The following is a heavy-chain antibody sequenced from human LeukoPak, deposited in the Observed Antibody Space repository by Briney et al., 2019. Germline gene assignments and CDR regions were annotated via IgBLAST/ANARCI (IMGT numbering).Heavy chain of an antibody. CDR1: GFTFSSYE. CDR3: AELGITMIGGV. V-gene: IGHV3-48*03. J-gene: IGHJ6*04. CDR2: TSSSGSTI. D-gene: IGHD3-10*02. Sequence: GGSLRLSCAASGFTFSSYEMNWVRQAPGKGLEWVSYTSSSGSTIYYADSVKGRFTISRDDAKNSLYLQMNSLRAEDTAVYYCAELGITMIGGVWGKGTTVTISS.